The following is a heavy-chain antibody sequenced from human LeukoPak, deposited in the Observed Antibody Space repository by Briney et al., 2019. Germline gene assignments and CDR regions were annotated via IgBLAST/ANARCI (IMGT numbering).Heavy chain of an antibody. CDR3: ARGRYSSGYFDY. CDR2: ISSSGSTI. Sequence: GGSLRLSCAASEFTFSDYYMSRIRQAPGKGLEWVSYISSSGSTIYYADSVKGRFTISRDNARNSLYLQMNSLRAEDTAVYYCARGRYSSGYFDYWGPGTLVTVSS. V-gene: IGHV3-11*04. J-gene: IGHJ4*02. D-gene: IGHD6-19*01. CDR1: EFTFSDYY.